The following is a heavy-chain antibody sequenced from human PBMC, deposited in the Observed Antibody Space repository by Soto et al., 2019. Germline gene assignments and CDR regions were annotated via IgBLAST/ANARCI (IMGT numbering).Heavy chain of an antibody. D-gene: IGHD4-17*01. V-gene: IGHV3-21*01. CDR3: ARVMIGDYEGEGY. CDR2: ISSSSTYI. J-gene: IGHJ4*02. CDR1: GFTFSSYT. Sequence: EVQLVESGGGLVKPGGSLRLSCAASGFTFSSYTMNWVRQAPGKGLEWVAFISSSSTYIYYAASVKGRFTISRDNAKNLLFLEMNRLRVEDWAVYFCARVMIGDYEGEGYWGQGTLVTVSS.